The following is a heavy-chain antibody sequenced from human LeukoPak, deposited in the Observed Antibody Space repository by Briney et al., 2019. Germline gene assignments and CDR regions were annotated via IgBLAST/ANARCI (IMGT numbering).Heavy chain of an antibody. V-gene: IGHV4-31*03. CDR2: IYYSGST. J-gene: IGHJ4*02. Sequence: SQTLSLTCTVSGGSISSGGYYWSWIRQHPGKGLEWIGYIYYSGSTYYNPSLKSRVTISVDTSKNQFSLKLSSVTAADTAVYYCARGDGRGVPLYYFDYWGQGILVTVSS. CDR1: GGSISSGGYY. D-gene: IGHD3-10*01. CDR3: ARGDGRGVPLYYFDY.